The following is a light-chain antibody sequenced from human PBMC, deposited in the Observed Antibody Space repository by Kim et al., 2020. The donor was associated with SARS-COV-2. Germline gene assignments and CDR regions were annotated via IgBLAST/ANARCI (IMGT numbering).Light chain of an antibody. Sequence: SPGDRAPLSCRASQNIRSNLAWYQQKPGQAPRLRIYAASARATSVPARFSGSGSGTEFTLTISSLQSEDFALYYCQQYNNWPPEYSFGQGTKLEI. J-gene: IGKJ2*03. CDR2: AAS. CDR3: QQYNNWPPEYS. V-gene: IGKV3-15*01. CDR1: QNIRSN.